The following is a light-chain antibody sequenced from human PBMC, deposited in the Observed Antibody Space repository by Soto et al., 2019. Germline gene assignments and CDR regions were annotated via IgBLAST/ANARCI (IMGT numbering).Light chain of an antibody. CDR3: QQFNSYPIT. V-gene: IGKV1-13*02. Sequence: IQLTQSPSSLSASVGDRVTITCRASQDIRGALAWYQQKPGKAPKILISDVSTLESGVPSRSCGSSSGTDFTLTISSLQPVDFATYDCQQFNSYPITFGQGTRLEIK. J-gene: IGKJ5*01. CDR1: QDIRGA. CDR2: DVS.